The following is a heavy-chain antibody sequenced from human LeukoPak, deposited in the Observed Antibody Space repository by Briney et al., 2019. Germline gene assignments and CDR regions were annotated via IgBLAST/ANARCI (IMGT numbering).Heavy chain of an antibody. D-gene: IGHD5-12*01. J-gene: IGHJ4*02. CDR3: ARDPLGSGYEAFDY. CDR1: GYTFTGYY. V-gene: IGHV1-2*02. CDR2: INPNSGGT. Sequence: ASVKVSCKASGYTFTGYYTHWVRQAPGQGLEWMGWINPNSGGTNYAQKFQGRVTMTRDTSISTAYMELSRLRSDDTAVYYCARDPLGSGYEAFDYWGQGTLVTVSS.